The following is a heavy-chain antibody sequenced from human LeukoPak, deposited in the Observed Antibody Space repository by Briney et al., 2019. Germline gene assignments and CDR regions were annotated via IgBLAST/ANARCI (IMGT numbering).Heavy chain of an antibody. Sequence: SGGSLRLSCAASGFTFDDYGMSWVRQVPGRGLEWICGINWNSGVTGYADSVKGRFTISRDNAKNSLYLQMNSLRAEDTAVYYCASDYYDSSGYFDAFYIWGQGTMVTVSS. J-gene: IGHJ3*02. V-gene: IGHV3-20*04. D-gene: IGHD3-22*01. CDR1: GFTFDDYG. CDR3: ASDYYDSSGYFDAFYI. CDR2: INWNSGVT.